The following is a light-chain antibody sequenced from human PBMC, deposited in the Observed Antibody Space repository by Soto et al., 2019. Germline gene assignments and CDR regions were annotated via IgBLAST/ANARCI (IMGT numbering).Light chain of an antibody. CDR3: QQTYSTPIT. CDR1: QTISSW. CDR2: AAS. Sequence: IQITHSPSTLSGSVGDRVTITCRASQTISSWLAWYQQKPGKAPILLIYAASSLPSAVPPRFTGAGSETDFTLTISSLQPEDFGTYYCQQTYSTPITFGQGTRLEI. J-gene: IGKJ5*01. V-gene: IGKV1-5*01.